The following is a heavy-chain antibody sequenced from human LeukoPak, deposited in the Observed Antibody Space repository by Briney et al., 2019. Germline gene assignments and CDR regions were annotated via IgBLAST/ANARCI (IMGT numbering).Heavy chain of an antibody. CDR2: IWYDGSNK. CDR3: ASSVAGLANYFQH. Sequence: GRSLRLSCAASGFTFSSYGMHWVRQAPGKGLEWVAVIWYDGSNKYCADSVKGRFTISRDNSKNTLYLQMNSLRAEDTAVYYCASSVAGLANYFQHWGQGTLVTVSS. D-gene: IGHD6-19*01. V-gene: IGHV3-33*01. CDR1: GFTFSSYG. J-gene: IGHJ1*01.